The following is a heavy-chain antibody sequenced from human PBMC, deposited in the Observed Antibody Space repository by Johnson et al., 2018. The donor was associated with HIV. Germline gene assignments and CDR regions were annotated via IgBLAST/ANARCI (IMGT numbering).Heavy chain of an antibody. CDR1: GFTFSSYD. CDR2: IGTAGDT. D-gene: IGHD1-26*01. J-gene: IGHJ3*02. Sequence: VQLVESGGGLVQPGGSLRLSCAASGFTFSSYDMHWVRQATGKGLEWVSAIGTAGDTYYPGSVQGRFSISRENAKNSLYLQMNSLRAGDKAVYYCARVMYGGSSKIAAFDIWGQGTMVTVSS. V-gene: IGHV3-13*01. CDR3: ARVMYGGSSKIAAFDI.